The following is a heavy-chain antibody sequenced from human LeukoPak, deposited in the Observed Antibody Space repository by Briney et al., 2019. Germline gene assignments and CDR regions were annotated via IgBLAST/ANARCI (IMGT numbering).Heavy chain of an antibody. J-gene: IGHJ4*02. CDR3: ARESARGPRGFDY. CDR1: GYTFTGYY. Sequence: ASVKVSCKASGYTFTGYYMHWVRQAPGQGLEWMGWINPGSGGTNYAQKFQGRVTMTRDTSISTAYMELSRLRSDDTAVYYCARESARGPRGFDYWGQGTLVTVSS. V-gene: IGHV1-2*02. CDR2: INPGSGGT.